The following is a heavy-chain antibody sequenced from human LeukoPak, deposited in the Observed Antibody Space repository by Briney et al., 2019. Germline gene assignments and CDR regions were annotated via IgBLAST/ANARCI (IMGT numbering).Heavy chain of an antibody. J-gene: IGHJ4*02. Sequence: PGGSLRLSCTASGFTFSNYWMSWVRQAPEKGLEWVAHIKYDASEKYYVDSVKSRFSISRDNAKNSLYLQMNTLRAEDTAVYYCARTEGAPTYWGQGILVTVSS. V-gene: IGHV3-7*03. D-gene: IGHD3-16*01. CDR2: IKYDASEK. CDR1: GFTFSNYW. CDR3: ARTEGAPTY.